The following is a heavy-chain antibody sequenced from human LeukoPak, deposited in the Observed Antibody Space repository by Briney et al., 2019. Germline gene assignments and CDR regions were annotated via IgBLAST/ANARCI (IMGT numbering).Heavy chain of an antibody. D-gene: IGHD2-2*01. J-gene: IGHJ4*02. CDR3: ARGRGEYQPLPFDY. Sequence: GGSLRLSCAASGFTVSSNYMSWVRQAPGKGLEWVSVIYSGGSTYYADSVKDRFTISRHNSKNTLYLQMNSLRAEDTAVYYCARGRGEYQPLPFDYWGQGTLVTVSS. CDR2: IYSGGST. V-gene: IGHV3-53*04. CDR1: GFTVSSNY.